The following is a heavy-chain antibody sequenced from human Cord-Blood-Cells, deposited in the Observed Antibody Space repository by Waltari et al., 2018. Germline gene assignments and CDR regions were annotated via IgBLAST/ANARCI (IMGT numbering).Heavy chain of an antibody. Sequence: QVQLVQSGAEVKKPGSSVKVSCKASGGTFSSYAISWVRQAPGQGLEWMGRIIPILVIANYAQKCQCTVTITADKSTSTAYMELSSLRSEGTAVYYCAIRRRFTNWGSFAFDIWGQGTMVTVSS. V-gene: IGHV1-69*09. CDR3: AIRRRFTNWGSFAFDI. D-gene: IGHD7-27*01. J-gene: IGHJ3*02. CDR2: IIPILVIA. CDR1: GGTFSSYA.